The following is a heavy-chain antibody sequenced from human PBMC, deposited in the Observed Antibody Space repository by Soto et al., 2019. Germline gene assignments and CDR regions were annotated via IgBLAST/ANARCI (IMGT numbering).Heavy chain of an antibody. V-gene: IGHV4-39*01. CDR2: IYYSGST. D-gene: IGHD3-10*01. CDR1: GGSISSSSYY. Sequence: SETLSLTCTVSGGSISSSSYYWGWIRQPPGKGLEWIGSIYYSGSTYYNPSLKSRVTISVDTSKNQFSLKLSSVTAADTAVYYCARRFGVIGPFDYWGQGTLVTVSS. CDR3: ARRFGVIGPFDY. J-gene: IGHJ4*02.